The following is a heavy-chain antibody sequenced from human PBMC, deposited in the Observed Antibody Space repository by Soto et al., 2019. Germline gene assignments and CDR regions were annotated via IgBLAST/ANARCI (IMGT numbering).Heavy chain of an antibody. CDR1: GFTVSSNY. J-gene: IGHJ4*02. V-gene: IGHV3-53*02. Sequence: EVQLVETGGGLIQPGGSLSLSCAASGFTVSSNYMSWVRQAPGKGLEWVSVIYSGGSTYYADSVKGRFTISRDNSKNTLYLQMNSLRAEDTAVYYCAREARAWKDSSGYLDYWGQGTLVTVSS. CDR2: IYSGGST. CDR3: AREARAWKDSSGYLDY. D-gene: IGHD3-22*01.